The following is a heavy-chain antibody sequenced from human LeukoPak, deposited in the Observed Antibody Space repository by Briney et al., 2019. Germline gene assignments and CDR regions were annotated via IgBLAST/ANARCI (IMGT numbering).Heavy chain of an antibody. CDR3: ARRVGGPLPDRFDY. J-gene: IGHJ4*02. CDR1: GASITSNSHF. CDR2: IYYSGRP. D-gene: IGHD1-26*01. Sequence: PSETLSLTCTVSGASITSNSHFWAWIRQSPGKGLEWIGSIYYSGRPSYNPSLKSRVTISVDTSKSQFSLNLNSVTAADTAVYYCARRVGGPLPDRFDYWGQGTLVTVSS. V-gene: IGHV4-39*01.